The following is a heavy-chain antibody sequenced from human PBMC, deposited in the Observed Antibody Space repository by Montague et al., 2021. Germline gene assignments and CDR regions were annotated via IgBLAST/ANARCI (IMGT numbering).Heavy chain of an antibody. J-gene: IGHJ5*02. CDR1: GFIFSEYS. Sequence: YRSLSWAASGFIFSEYSMCWVRQAPGKGLEWVAGIWSDGSNKYYAESVKGRFTISRDNSENTGHLQMSSLRAEDTAIYYCAILWFGGNWFDHWGQGTLVTVSS. D-gene: IGHD3-10*01. V-gene: IGHV3-30*04. CDR3: AILWFGGNWFDH. CDR2: IWSDGSNK.